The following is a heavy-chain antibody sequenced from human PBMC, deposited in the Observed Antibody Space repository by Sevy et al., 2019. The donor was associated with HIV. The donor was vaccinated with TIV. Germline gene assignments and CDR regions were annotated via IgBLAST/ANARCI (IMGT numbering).Heavy chain of an antibody. Sequence: GGSLRLSCAASGFTFSSYGMHWVRQAPGKGLEWVAVIWYDGSNKYYADSVKGRFTISRDNSKNTLYLQMNSRRAEDTAVYYCARDPVYYGSGSYVDNYYGMDVWGQGTTVTVSS. CDR1: GFTFSSYG. D-gene: IGHD3-10*01. J-gene: IGHJ6*02. CDR3: ARDPVYYGSGSYVDNYYGMDV. CDR2: IWYDGSNK. V-gene: IGHV3-33*01.